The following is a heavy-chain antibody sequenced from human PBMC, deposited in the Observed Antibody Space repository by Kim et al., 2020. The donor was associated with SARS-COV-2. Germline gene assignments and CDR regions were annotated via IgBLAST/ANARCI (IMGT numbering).Heavy chain of an antibody. Sequence: GESLKISCKGSGYKFPNSWIGWVRQMPGKGLAWMGIIYPDDSDTRYSPSLQGPGTISADKSINTAYLQWSSLKASDSAMYSCARASRDGWLYFDDWGQGTLVTVS. CDR3: ARASRDGWLYFDD. CDR2: IYPDDSDT. CDR1: GYKFPNSW. V-gene: IGHV5-51*01. D-gene: IGHD6-19*01. J-gene: IGHJ4*02.